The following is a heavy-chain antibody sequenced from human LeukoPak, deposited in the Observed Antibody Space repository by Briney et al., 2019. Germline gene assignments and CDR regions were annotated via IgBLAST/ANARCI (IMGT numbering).Heavy chain of an antibody. D-gene: IGHD6-19*01. CDR1: GGTFSSYA. J-gene: IGHJ4*02. Sequence: ASVKVSCKASGGTFSSYAISWVRQAPGQGLEWVGRIIPILGIANYAQKFQGRVTITADKSTSTAYMELSSLRSEDTAVYYCARDDWAALGIAVAGHGSLVDYWGQGTLVTVSS. CDR2: IIPILGIA. CDR3: ARDDWAALGIAVAGHGSLVDY. V-gene: IGHV1-69*04.